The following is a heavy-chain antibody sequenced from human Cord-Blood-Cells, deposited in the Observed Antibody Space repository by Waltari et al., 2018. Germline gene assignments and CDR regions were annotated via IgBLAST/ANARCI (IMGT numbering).Heavy chain of an antibody. CDR2: INPNSGGT. Sequence: QVQLVQSGAAVKKPGASVKVSCKASGYTFTGHHMHWVRQAPGQGLEWMGWINPNSGGTNYAQKFQGRVTMTRDTSISTAYMELSRLRSDDTAVYYCARGTYYYDSSGYYYFDYWGQGTLVTVSS. CDR3: ARGTYYYDSSGYYYFDY. J-gene: IGHJ4*02. D-gene: IGHD3-22*01. CDR1: GYTFTGHH. V-gene: IGHV1-2*02.